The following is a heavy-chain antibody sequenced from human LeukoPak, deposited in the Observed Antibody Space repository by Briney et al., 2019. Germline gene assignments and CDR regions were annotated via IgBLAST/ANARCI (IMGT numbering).Heavy chain of an antibody. CDR3: AKIVSTGDY. CDR2: ISGSGSTI. Sequence: PGGSLRLSCAASGFTFSSYEMSWVRQAAGKGLEWISYISGSGSTIYYADSVKGRFTISRDNAKSSLYLQMNSLRVEDTAVYYCAKIVSTGDYWGQGTLVTVSS. J-gene: IGHJ4*02. V-gene: IGHV3-48*03. CDR1: GFTFSSYE. D-gene: IGHD1-14*01.